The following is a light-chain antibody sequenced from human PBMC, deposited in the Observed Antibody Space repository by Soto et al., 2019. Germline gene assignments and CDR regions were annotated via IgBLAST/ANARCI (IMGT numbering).Light chain of an antibody. CDR2: GAS. CDR1: QSISNY. J-gene: IGKJ2*01. Sequence: DIQMTQSPSSLSASVGDRVTITCRASQSISNYLNWYQQKPGKAPKLLIYGASSLQRGVPSRFSGSGSGTDFTLTISSLQPEDFATYSCQQTYNTPYTFGQGTTVEIK. CDR3: QQTYNTPYT. V-gene: IGKV1-39*01.